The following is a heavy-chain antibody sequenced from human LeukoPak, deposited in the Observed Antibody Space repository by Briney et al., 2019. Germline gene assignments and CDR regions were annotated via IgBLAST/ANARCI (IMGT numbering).Heavy chain of an antibody. D-gene: IGHD3-10*01. CDR3: AASGSYFFGLDAFDI. Sequence: GSLRLSCAASGFTFSSYGMHWVRQAPGKGLEWVAVISYDGSNKYYADSVKGRFTISRDNSKNTLYLQMNSLRAEDTAVYYCAASGSYFFGLDAFDIWGQGTMVTVSS. CDR1: GFTFSSYG. CDR2: ISYDGSNK. J-gene: IGHJ3*02. V-gene: IGHV3-30*03.